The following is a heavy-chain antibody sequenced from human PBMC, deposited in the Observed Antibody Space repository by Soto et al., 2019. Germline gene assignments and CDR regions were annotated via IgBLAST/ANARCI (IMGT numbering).Heavy chain of an antibody. Sequence: SETLSLTCTVSGGSISSADYYWSWIRQPPGKGLEWIEYIYYSESTYYNPSLKSRVTISVDTSKNQFSLKLSSVTAADTAVYYCARHKAVYESSGYPDYWGQGALVTVSS. CDR1: GGSISSADYY. J-gene: IGHJ4*02. D-gene: IGHD3-22*01. CDR3: ARHKAVYESSGYPDY. CDR2: IYYSEST. V-gene: IGHV4-39*01.